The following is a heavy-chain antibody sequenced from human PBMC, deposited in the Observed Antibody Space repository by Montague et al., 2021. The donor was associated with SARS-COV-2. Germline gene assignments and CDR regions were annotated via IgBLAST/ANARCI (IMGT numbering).Heavy chain of an antibody. CDR2: IYHSGGT. Sequence: SETVSLTCSVSGYSISSGYYWGWIRQPPGKGLEWIGNIYHSGGTXYSPSLKSRVTVSVDTSKNQFFLRLSSVTAADTAVYYCARWYYGSGSYPHWGQGTLVTVSS. CDR1: GYSISSGYY. CDR3: ARWYYGSGSYPH. D-gene: IGHD3-10*01. J-gene: IGHJ4*02. V-gene: IGHV4-38-2*01.